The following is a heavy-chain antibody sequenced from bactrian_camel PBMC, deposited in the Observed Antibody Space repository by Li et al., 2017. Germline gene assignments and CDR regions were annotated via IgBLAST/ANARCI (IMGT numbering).Heavy chain of an antibody. CDR1: GYTFNT. J-gene: IGHJ6*01. Sequence: HVQLVESGGGSVQAGGSLRLSCAASGYTFNTYSWFRQAPGKEREGVALFRPGAGTIDFADSVKGRFTVSRDNAKNTMYLQMNSLKPEDTAMYYCAAQSPTCYLRGTGDFTYWGQGTQVTVS. CDR3: AAQSPTCYLRGTGDFTY. D-gene: IGHD3*01. CDR2: FRPGAGTI. V-gene: IGHV3S63*01.